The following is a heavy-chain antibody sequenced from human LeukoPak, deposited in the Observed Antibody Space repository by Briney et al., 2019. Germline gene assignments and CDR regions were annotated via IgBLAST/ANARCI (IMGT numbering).Heavy chain of an antibody. V-gene: IGHV3-48*02. CDR2: ISSSTSRI. J-gene: IGHJ4*02. CDR1: GFTFNNAW. Sequence: GGSLRLSCTVSGFTFNNAWMTWVRQAPGKGLEWVSYISSSTSRIYYADSVKGRFTISRDSARRSLFLQMNSLRDEDTAVYYCARDIHWAFDYWGQGTLVTVSS. D-gene: IGHD7-27*01. CDR3: ARDIHWAFDY.